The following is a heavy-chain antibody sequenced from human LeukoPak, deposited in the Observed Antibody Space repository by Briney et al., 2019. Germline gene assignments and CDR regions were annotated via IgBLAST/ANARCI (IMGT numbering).Heavy chain of an antibody. CDR3: ARGPPYYDYVWGSYRKFDY. J-gene: IGHJ4*02. Sequence: SETLSLTCAVYGGSFSGYYWSWIRQPPGKGLEWIGEINHSGSTNYNPSLKSRVTISVDTSKNQFSLKLSSVTAADTAVYYCARGPPYYDYVWGSYRKFDYWGQGTLVTVSS. D-gene: IGHD3-16*02. CDR2: INHSGST. CDR1: GGSFSGYY. V-gene: IGHV4-34*01.